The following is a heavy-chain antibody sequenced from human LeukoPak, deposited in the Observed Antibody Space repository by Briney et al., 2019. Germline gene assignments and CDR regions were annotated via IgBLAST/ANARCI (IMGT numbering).Heavy chain of an antibody. CDR2: ISSSSSYI. D-gene: IGHD3-10*01. CDR3: AKFSGIWHYFPMDV. Sequence: PSETLSLTCTVSGAFITRDTYYWAWVRQSPGKGLEWVSSISSSSSYIYYADSVKGRFTISREHSTNTLYLQMSSLRADDTAVYYCAKFSGIWHYFPMDVWGQGTTVTVSS. CDR1: GAFITRDTYY. V-gene: IGHV3-21*04. J-gene: IGHJ6*02.